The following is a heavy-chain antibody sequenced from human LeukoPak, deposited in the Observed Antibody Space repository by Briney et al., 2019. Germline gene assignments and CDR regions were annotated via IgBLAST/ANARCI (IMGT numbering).Heavy chain of an antibody. CDR1: GGSISSYY. V-gene: IGHV4-59*01. D-gene: IGHD2/OR15-2a*01. CDR3: ARDRGLLPFDN. J-gene: IGHJ4*02. CDR2: IYYSGST. Sequence: PSETLSLTCTVSGGSISSYYWSWIRRPPGKGLEWIGYIYYSGSTNYNPSLKSRVTISVDTSKNQFSLKLSSVTAADTAVYYCARDRGLLPFDNWGQGTLVTVSS.